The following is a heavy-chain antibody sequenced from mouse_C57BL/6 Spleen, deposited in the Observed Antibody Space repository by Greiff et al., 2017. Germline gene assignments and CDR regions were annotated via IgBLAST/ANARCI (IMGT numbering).Heavy chain of an antibody. CDR3: AKNEYYYAMDY. J-gene: IGHJ4*01. V-gene: IGHV2-4*01. CDR1: GFSLTSYG. Sequence: QVQLKESGPGLVQPSQSLSITCTVSGFSLTSYGVHWVRQPQGKGLEWLGVIWSGGSTDYNDPFIPRLSISKDNSKSQVFFKMNSLQADDTAIYYCAKNEYYYAMDYWGQGTSVTVSS. CDR2: IWSGGST.